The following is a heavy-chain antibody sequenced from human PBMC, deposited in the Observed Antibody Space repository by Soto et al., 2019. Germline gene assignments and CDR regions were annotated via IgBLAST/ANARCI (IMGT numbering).Heavy chain of an antibody. CDR2: ISSSDSYI. V-gene: IGHV3-21*01. CDR1: GFTFSSYG. J-gene: IGHJ5*02. Sequence: GGSLRLSCTASGFTFSSYGMNWVRQAPGKGLEWVSSISSSDSYIHYADSVKGRFTISRDNAKNSLYLQMNSLRVEDTAMYYCARDVVRRDGWIDPWGQGTLVTVSS. CDR3: ARDVVRRDGWIDP.